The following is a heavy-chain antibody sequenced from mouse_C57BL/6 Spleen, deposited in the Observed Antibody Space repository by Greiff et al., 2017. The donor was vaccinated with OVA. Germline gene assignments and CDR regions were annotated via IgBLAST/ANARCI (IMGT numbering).Heavy chain of an antibody. J-gene: IGHJ2*01. D-gene: IGHD1-1*01. CDR3: ARHYGSSYFDY. Sequence: DVMLVESGGDLVKPGGSLKLSCAASGFTFSSYGMSWVRQTPDKRLEWVATISSGGSYTYYPDSVKGRFTISRDNAKNTLYLQMSSLKSEDTAMYYCARHYGSSYFDYWGQGTTLTVSS. CDR1: GFTFSSYG. V-gene: IGHV5-6*02. CDR2: ISSGGSYT.